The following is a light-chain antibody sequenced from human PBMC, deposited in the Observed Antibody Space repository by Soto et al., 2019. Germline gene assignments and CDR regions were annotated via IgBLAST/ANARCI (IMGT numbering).Light chain of an antibody. J-gene: IGKJ5*01. CDR3: QQYGTSPPVT. CDR1: QSISSSY. Sequence: EIVLTQSPGTLSLPPGERVTLSCRASQSISSSYLAWYQQKPGQAPRLLMYGASRRATGIPDRFSGSGSGTDFTLTISGLEPEDSAVYYCQQYGTSPPVTFGQGTRLEIK. CDR2: GAS. V-gene: IGKV3-20*01.